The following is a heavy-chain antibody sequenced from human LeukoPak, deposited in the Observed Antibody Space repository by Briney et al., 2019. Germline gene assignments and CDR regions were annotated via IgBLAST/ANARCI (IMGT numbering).Heavy chain of an antibody. CDR3: ARAQTGYPPEH. CDR2: ISYDGSNK. D-gene: IGHD3-9*01. J-gene: IGHJ4*02. V-gene: IGHV3-30-3*01. CDR1: GFTFTNYA. Sequence: PGGSLRPSCAAAGFTFTNYAMHWVRQAPGKGLEWVALISYDGSNKYYADSVKGRFTISRDNSKNTLFLQMNSLRAEDTTVYYCARAQTGYPPEHWGRGTLVTVSS.